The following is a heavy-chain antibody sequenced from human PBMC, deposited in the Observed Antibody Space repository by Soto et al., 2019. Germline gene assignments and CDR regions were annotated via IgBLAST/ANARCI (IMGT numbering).Heavy chain of an antibody. J-gene: IGHJ6*02. CDR1: GFTFSSYG. Sequence: GGSLRLSCAASGFTFSSYGMHWVRQAPGKGLEWVAVISYDGSNKYYADSVKGRFTISRDNSKNTLYLQMNSLRAEDTAVYYCAKDVGYCTNGVCDRGYYYYYGMDVWGQGTTVTVSS. CDR2: ISYDGSNK. V-gene: IGHV3-30*18. D-gene: IGHD2-8*01. CDR3: AKDVGYCTNGVCDRGYYYYYGMDV.